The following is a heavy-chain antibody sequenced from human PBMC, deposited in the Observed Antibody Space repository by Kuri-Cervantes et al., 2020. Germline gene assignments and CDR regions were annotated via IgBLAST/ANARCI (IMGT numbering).Heavy chain of an antibody. CDR1: GFTFSSYA. CDR2: ISYDGSNK. V-gene: IGHV3-30-3*01. J-gene: IGHJ4*02. CDR3: AKDGLWSIAAAGTNTNFDY. D-gene: IGHD6-13*01. Sequence: GGSLRLSCAASGFTFSSYAMHWVRQAPGKGLEWVAIISYDGSNKYYADSVKGRFTISRDNSKNTLYLQMNSLRAEDTALYYCAKDGLWSIAAAGTNTNFDYWGKGTLVTVSS.